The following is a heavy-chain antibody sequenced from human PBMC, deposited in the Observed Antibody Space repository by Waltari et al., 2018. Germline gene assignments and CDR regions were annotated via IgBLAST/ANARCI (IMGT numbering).Heavy chain of an antibody. D-gene: IGHD2-21*01. V-gene: IGHV2-5*01. CDR3: AHSPLGGAYCGGDCQGDDAFDI. Sequence: QITLKESGPTLVKPTQTLTLTCTFSGFSLSTSGVGVGWIRQPPGKALEWLALIYWNDDKRYSPSLKSRLTITKDTSKNQVVLTMTNMDPVDTATYYCAHSPLGGAYCGGDCQGDDAFDIWGQGTMVTVSS. CDR1: GFSLSTSGVG. CDR2: IYWNDDK. J-gene: IGHJ3*02.